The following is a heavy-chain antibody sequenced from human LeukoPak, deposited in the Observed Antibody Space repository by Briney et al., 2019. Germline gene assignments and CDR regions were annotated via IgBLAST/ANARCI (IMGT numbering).Heavy chain of an antibody. CDR3: ARDRVEGFGELMPDY. CDR2: ISSTSSTI. D-gene: IGHD3-10*01. Sequence: GGSLRLSCAASGFTFSSYSMNWVRQAPGKGLEWLSYISSTSSTIYYADSVKGRFTISRDNAKNSLYLQMNSLRDEDTAVYYCARDRVEGFGELMPDYWGQGTLVTVSS. J-gene: IGHJ4*02. V-gene: IGHV3-48*02. CDR1: GFTFSSYS.